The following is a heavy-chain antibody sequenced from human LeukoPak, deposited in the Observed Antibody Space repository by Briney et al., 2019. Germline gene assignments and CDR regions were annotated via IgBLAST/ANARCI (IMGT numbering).Heavy chain of an antibody. CDR3: ARHSTSGPFDY. Sequence: GESLKISGKGSGYRFTSYWIGWVRQLPGKGLEWMGIIYPGDSDTRYSPSFEGQVTISADKSISTAYLQWSSLKASDTAMYYCARHSTSGPFDYWGQGTLVTVSS. J-gene: IGHJ4*02. CDR2: IYPGDSDT. D-gene: IGHD6-6*01. CDR1: GYRFTSYW. V-gene: IGHV5-51*01.